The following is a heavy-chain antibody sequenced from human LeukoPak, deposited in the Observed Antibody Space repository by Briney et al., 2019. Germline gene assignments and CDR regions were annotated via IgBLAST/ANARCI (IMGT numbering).Heavy chain of an antibody. CDR3: AKATGRDLLFDY. CDR2: IYSGGST. Sequence: PGGSLRLSCAASGFTVSSNYMSWVRQAPGKGLEWVSVIYSGGSTYYADSVKGRFTISRDNSKNTLYLQMNSLSAEDTAVYYCAKATGRDLLFDYWGQGTLVTVSS. J-gene: IGHJ4*02. CDR1: GFTVSSNY. D-gene: IGHD2-8*02. V-gene: IGHV3-53*01.